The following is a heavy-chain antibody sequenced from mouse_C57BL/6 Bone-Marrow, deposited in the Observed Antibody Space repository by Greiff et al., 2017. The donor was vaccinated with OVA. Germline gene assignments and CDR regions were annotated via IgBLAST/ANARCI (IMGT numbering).Heavy chain of an antibody. CDR3: ARLCLAY. CDR2: FSSGGSYT. D-gene: IGHD6-1*01. J-gene: IGHJ3*01. Sequence: EVKVVESGGDLVKPGGSLKLSCAASGFTFSSYGMSWVRQTPDKRLEWVATFSSGGSYTYYPDSVKGRFTLTRDKAKNTLYLQMSSLKSEDTAMYYCARLCLAYWGQGTLVTVSS. V-gene: IGHV5-6*01. CDR1: GFTFSSYG.